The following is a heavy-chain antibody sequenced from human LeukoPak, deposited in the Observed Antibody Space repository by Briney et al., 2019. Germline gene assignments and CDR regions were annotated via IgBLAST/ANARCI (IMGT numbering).Heavy chain of an antibody. Sequence: SQTLSLTCAISGDSVSSNSAAWNWIRQSPSRGLEWLGRTYYRSKWYNDYAVSVKSRITINPDTSKNQFSLQLNSVTPEDTAVYYCARDHPGISAAAGRGIDYWGQGTLATVSS. D-gene: IGHD6-13*01. J-gene: IGHJ4*02. CDR3: ARDHPGISAAAGRGIDY. CDR2: TYYRSKWYN. CDR1: GDSVSSNSAA. V-gene: IGHV6-1*01.